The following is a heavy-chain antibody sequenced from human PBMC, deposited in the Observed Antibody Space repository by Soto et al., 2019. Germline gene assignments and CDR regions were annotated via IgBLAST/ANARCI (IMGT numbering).Heavy chain of an antibody. CDR2: ISSSSSYI. Sequence: GGSLRLSCAASGFTFISYSMNWVRQAPGKGLEWVSSISSSSSYIYYADSVKGRFTISRDNAKNSLYLQMNSLRAEDTAVYYCARNSYNWNYAADYWGQGTLVTVSS. CDR3: ARNSYNWNYAADY. D-gene: IGHD1-7*01. CDR1: GFTFISYS. V-gene: IGHV3-21*01. J-gene: IGHJ4*02.